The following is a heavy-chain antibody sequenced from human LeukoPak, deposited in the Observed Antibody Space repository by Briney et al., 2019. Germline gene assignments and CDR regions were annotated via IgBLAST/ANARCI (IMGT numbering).Heavy chain of an antibody. V-gene: IGHV4-38-2*01. Sequence: PSETLSLTCAVSGYSISSGYYWGWIRQPPGKGLEWIGSIYHSGSTYYNPSLKSRVIISVDTSKNQFSLKLSSVTAADTAVYYCASQLRYFDWSYYFDYWGQGTLVTVSS. J-gene: IGHJ4*02. D-gene: IGHD3-9*01. CDR3: ASQLRYFDWSYYFDY. CDR2: IYHSGST. CDR1: GYSISSGYY.